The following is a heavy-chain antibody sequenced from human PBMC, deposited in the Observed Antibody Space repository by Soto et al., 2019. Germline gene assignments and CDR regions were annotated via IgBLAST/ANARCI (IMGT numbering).Heavy chain of an antibody. CDR3: ARDADYGGSRGGMDV. CDR2: IYYSGST. J-gene: IGHJ6*02. Sequence: QVRLEESGPGLVKPSETLSLICSVSGGSVNNANYFWNWIRHHPENGLEWIGYIYYSGSTRYNPSFKTRASLSMDTSKNHFALRLNSVTVADTAVYFCARDADYGGSRGGMDVWGRGTTVTVSS. V-gene: IGHV4-31*03. D-gene: IGHD4-17*01. CDR1: GGSVNNANYF.